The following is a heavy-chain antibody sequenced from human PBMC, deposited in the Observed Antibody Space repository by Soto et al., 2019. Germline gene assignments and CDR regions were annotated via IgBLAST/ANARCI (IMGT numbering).Heavy chain of an antibody. J-gene: IGHJ5*02. Sequence: QVQLVESGGGVVQPGRSLRLSCAASGLTFSSDAMHWVRQAPGRGLEWVAVISYDGINIHYADSVKGRFTISRDNSKTTLYLQMNSLRGEDTGVYYCARALSGDYGRLWFDPWGQGTLVTVSS. CDR2: ISYDGINI. CDR1: GLTFSSDA. D-gene: IGHD4-17*01. V-gene: IGHV3-30-3*01. CDR3: ARALSGDYGRLWFDP.